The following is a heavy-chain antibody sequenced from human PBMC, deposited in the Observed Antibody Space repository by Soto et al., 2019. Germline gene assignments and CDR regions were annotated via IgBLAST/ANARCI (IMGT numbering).Heavy chain of an antibody. CDR1: GFTFSSYG. CDR3: AKCYIAAAGIVHYYYYGMDV. Sequence: GGSLRLSCAASGFTFSSYGMHWVRQAPGKGLEWVAVISYDGSNKYYADSVKGRFTISRDNSKNTVYLQKNSRRLEDEAVYYCAKCYIAAAGIVHYYYYGMDVWGQGTTVTVSS. D-gene: IGHD6-13*01. J-gene: IGHJ6*02. V-gene: IGHV3-30*18. CDR2: ISYDGSNK.